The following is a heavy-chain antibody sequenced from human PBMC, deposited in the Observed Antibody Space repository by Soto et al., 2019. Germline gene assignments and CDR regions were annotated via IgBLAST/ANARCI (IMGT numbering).Heavy chain of an antibody. CDR1: GDTFNRYT. J-gene: IGHJ6*02. CDR3: ARDWXXSXXXXXAXSAMDV. CDR2: IIPMFGIA. Sequence: QVQLVQSGAEVKRPGSSVKVSCKGSGDTFNRYTVTWVRQAPGQGLEWMGRIIPMFGIASYAQNFQGRVTITADKSTNTAYMELSSLRSEDTAVYYCARDWXXSXXXXXAXSAMDVWGQGTSVTVSS. V-gene: IGHV1-69*08.